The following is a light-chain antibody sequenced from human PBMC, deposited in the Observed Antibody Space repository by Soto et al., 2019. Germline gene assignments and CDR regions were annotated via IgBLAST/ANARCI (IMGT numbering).Light chain of an antibody. J-gene: IGLJ1*01. CDR1: ISDVGGHNY. CDR2: EVS. Sequence: QSALTQPASVSGSPGQSITISCTGTISDVGGHNYVSWYQQHPGKALKLMIYEVSYRPSGVSSRFSGSKSGNTASLTISGLQAEDEAAYYCSSRTSSSTHYVFGTGTKVTVL. CDR3: SSRTSSSTHYV. V-gene: IGLV2-14*01.